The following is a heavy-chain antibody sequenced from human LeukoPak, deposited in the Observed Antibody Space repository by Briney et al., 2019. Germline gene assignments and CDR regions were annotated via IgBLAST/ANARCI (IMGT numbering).Heavy chain of an antibody. CDR2: IWYDGSNK. D-gene: IGHD6-13*01. V-gene: IGHV3-33*01. Sequence: SGGSLRLSCAASGFTFSSYGMHWVRQAPGKGLEWVAVIWYDGSNKYYADSVKGRFTISRDNSKNTLYLQMSSLRAEDTAVYYCARVSSWSRPFDYWGQGTLVTVSS. J-gene: IGHJ4*02. CDR1: GFTFSSYG. CDR3: ARVSSWSRPFDY.